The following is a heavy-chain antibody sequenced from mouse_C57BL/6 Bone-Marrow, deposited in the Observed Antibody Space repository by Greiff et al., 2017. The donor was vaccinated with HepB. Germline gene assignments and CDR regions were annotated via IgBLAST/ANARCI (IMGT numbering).Heavy chain of an antibody. CDR3: TTPYDYDGDWFAY. J-gene: IGHJ3*01. D-gene: IGHD2-4*01. CDR1: GFNIKDDY. Sequence: EVKLVESGAELVRPGASVKLSCTASGFNIKDDYMHWVKQRPEQGLEWIGWIGPENGDTEYASKFQGKATITADTSSNTAYLQLSRLTSEDTAVYYCTTPYDYDGDWFAYWGQGTLVTVSA. CDR2: IGPENGDT. V-gene: IGHV14-4*01.